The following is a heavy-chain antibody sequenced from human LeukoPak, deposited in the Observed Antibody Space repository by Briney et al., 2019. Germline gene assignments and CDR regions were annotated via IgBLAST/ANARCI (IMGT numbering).Heavy chain of an antibody. D-gene: IGHD5-12*01. Sequence: SETLSLTCTVSGGSISSHYWSWIRQPPGKGLEWIGYIYYSGSTNYNPSLKSRVTMSVDTSKNQFSLKLSSVTAADTAVYYCATYSGGHIDYWGQGSLVTVSS. CDR2: IYYSGST. CDR3: ATYSGGHIDY. CDR1: GGSISSHY. V-gene: IGHV4-59*11. J-gene: IGHJ4*02.